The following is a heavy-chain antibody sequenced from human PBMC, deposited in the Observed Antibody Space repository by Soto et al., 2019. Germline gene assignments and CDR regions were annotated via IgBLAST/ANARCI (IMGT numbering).Heavy chain of an antibody. D-gene: IGHD3-10*01. CDR3: TRGDGWFGELLYNFDY. V-gene: IGHV3-49*03. CDR2: IRSKAYGGTT. CDR1: GFTFGDYA. J-gene: IGHJ4*02. Sequence: PGGSLRLSCTASGFTFGDYAMSWFRQAPGNGLEWVGFIRSKAYGGTTEYAASVKGRFTISRDDSKSIAYLQMNSLKTEDTAVYYCTRGDGWFGELLYNFDYWGQGTLVTVS.